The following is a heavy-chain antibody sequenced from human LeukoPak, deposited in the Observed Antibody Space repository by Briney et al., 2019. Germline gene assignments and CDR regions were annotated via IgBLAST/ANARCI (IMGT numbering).Heavy chain of an antibody. J-gene: IGHJ4*02. V-gene: IGHV3-48*02. CDR2: ISSGSGII. D-gene: IGHD6-13*01. Sequence: GGSLRLSCAASGFTFSSYNMNWVRQAPGKGLEWVSYISSGSGIIYYADSVKGRFTISRDNAKNSLYLQMNSLRDEDTAVYYRATTSIAAAVPGCFDYWGQGTLVTVFS. CDR3: ATTSIAAAVPGCFDY. CDR1: GFTFSSYN.